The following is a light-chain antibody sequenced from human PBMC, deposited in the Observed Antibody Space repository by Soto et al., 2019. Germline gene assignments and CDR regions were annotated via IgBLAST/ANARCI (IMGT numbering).Light chain of an antibody. Sequence: QSALTQPPPASGSPGQSAAISCTGTSSDVGGYNYVSWYQQHPGKAPKLMIYEVNKRPSGVPDRFSGSKSGNTASLTVSGLQAEDEADYYCSSYAGSSNVFGTGTKAHRP. J-gene: IGLJ1*01. V-gene: IGLV2-8*01. CDR2: EVN. CDR1: SSDVGGYNY. CDR3: SSYAGSSNV.